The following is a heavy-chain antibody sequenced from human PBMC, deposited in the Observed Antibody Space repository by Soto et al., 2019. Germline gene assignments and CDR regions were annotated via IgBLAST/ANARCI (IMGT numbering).Heavy chain of an antibody. J-gene: IGHJ6*02. CDR3: AKRSLQRGLRFLENPTNYYAMDV. V-gene: IGHV3-23*01. Sequence: GGSLRLSCAASGFTFSSHAMSWVRQAPGKGLEWVSVINGGGGSTYYADSVKGRFTISRDNSRNTLYLQMNSLRADDTAVYYCAKRSLQRGLRFLENPTNYYAMDVWGQGTSVTVSS. CDR1: GFTFSSHA. D-gene: IGHD3-3*01. CDR2: INGGGGST.